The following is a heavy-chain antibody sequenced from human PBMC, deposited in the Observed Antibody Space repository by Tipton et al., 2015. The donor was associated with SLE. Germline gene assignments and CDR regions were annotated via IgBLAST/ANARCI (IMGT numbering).Heavy chain of an antibody. CDR3: ARDSAVNFWYFDL. Sequence: TLSLTCTVSGASISTHYWSWIRQPPGKGLEWIGYISYTGNTNFNPSLKGRVTMSVATSKNQFSLRLTSVTAADTAMYYCARDSAVNFWYFDLWGRGTLVTVSS. CDR2: ISYTGNT. J-gene: IGHJ2*01. CDR1: GASISTHY. V-gene: IGHV4-59*11.